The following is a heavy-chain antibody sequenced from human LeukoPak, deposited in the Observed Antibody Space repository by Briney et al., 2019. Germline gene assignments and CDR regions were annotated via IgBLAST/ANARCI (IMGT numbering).Heavy chain of an antibody. CDR3: ARDSRVRDTAMAEIDY. D-gene: IGHD5-18*01. CDR2: MNPNSGNT. CDR1: GYTFTSYD. Sequence: ASVKVSCKASGYTFTSYDINWVRQATGQGLEWMGWMNPNSGNTGYAQKFQGRVTMTRNTSISTAYMELSSLRSEDTAVYYCARDSRVRDTAMAEIDYWGQGTLVTVSS. J-gene: IGHJ4*02. V-gene: IGHV1-8*01.